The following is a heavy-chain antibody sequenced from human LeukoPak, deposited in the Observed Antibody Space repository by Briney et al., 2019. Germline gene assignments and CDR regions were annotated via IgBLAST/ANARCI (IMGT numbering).Heavy chain of an antibody. CDR3: ARDKLLPVDAFDI. CDR2: IIPIFGTA. D-gene: IGHD1-26*01. Sequence: GASVKVSCKASGGTFSSYAISWVRQAPGQGLEWMGGIIPIFGTANYAQRFQGRVTITADKSTSTAYMELSSLRSEDTAVYYCARDKLLPVDAFDIWGQGTMVTVSS. V-gene: IGHV1-69*06. J-gene: IGHJ3*02. CDR1: GGTFSSYA.